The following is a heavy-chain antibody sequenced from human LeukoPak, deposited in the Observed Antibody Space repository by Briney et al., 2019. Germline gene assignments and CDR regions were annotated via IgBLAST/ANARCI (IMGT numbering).Heavy chain of an antibody. CDR2: VHPGDPDT. CDR1: GYSFTSNW. J-gene: IGHJ3*02. V-gene: IGHV5-51*01. CDR3: AAPRAGQAFDI. Sequence: GESLKISCKGSGYSFTSNWIGWVRQMPGKGLESMGIVHPGDPDTRYSPSFQGQVTISADKSISTAYLQWSSLKASDTAMYYCAAPRAGQAFDIWGQGTMVTVSS.